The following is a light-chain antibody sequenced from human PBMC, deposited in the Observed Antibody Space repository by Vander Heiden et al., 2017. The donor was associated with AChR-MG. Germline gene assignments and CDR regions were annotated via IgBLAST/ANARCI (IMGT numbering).Light chain of an antibody. Sequence: EIVLTQSPATLSLSPGERATLSCRASQSVSSYLAWYQQKPGQAPRLLIYDASNRATGIQARFSGSGYGTDFTLTISSPEPEDFAVYYCQQRTNGPPSYTFGQGTKLDIK. V-gene: IGKV3-11*01. CDR1: QSVSSY. CDR3: QQRTNGPPSYT. CDR2: DAS. J-gene: IGKJ2*01.